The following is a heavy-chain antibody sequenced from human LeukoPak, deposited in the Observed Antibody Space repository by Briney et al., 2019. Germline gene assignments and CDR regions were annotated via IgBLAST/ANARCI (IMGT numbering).Heavy chain of an antibody. D-gene: IGHD5-18*01. V-gene: IGHV4-39*07. CDR3: ARYSYGPFDY. CDR1: GGSISSSSYY. J-gene: IGHJ4*02. Sequence: SETLSLTCTVSGGSISSSSYYWGWLRQPPGKGLEWIGTIYYSGNTYYNPSLKSRVTISVDTSKNQFSLKLSSVTAADTAVYYCARYSYGPFDYWGQGTLVTVSS. CDR2: IYYSGNT.